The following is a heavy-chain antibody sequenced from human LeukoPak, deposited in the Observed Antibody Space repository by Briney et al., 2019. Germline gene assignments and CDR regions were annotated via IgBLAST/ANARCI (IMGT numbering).Heavy chain of an antibody. V-gene: IGHV1-18*01. J-gene: IGHJ4*02. Sequence: ASVKVSCKASGYTFTSYGISWVRQAPGQGLEWMGWISAYNGNTNYAQKLQGRVTMTTDTSTSTAYMELRGLRSDDTAVYYCARGSALVGATTWDYWGQGTLVTVSS. CDR1: GYTFTSYG. CDR3: ARGSALVGATTWDY. D-gene: IGHD1-26*01. CDR2: ISAYNGNT.